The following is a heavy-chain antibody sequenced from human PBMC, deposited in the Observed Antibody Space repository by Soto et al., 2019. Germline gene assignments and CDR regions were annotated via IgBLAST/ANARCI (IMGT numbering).Heavy chain of an antibody. CDR1: GFTFSSYA. Sequence: EVQLLESGGGLVQPGGSLRLSCAASGFTFSSYAMRWVRQAPVKGLEWVSAISGSGGSTYYADSVKGRFTISRDKSKHTMYLQMNSLRAEDTAVYYCARRGSGSYYDYWGQGPLVTVSS. CDR3: ARRGSGSYYDY. D-gene: IGHD1-26*01. J-gene: IGHJ4*02. V-gene: IGHV3-23*01. CDR2: ISGSGGST.